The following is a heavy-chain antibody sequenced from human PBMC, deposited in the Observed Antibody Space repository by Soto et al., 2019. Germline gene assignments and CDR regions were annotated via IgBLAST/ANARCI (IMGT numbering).Heavy chain of an antibody. CDR2: ISSSSSYI. V-gene: IGHV3-21*01. CDR3: ARDFHYYDSSGYYRTFDY. D-gene: IGHD3-22*01. CDR1: GFTFSSYS. J-gene: IGHJ4*02. Sequence: GGSLRLSCAASGFTFSSYSMNWVRQAPGKGLEWVSSISSSSSYIYYADSVKGRFTISRDNAKNSLYLQMNSLRAEDAAVYYCARDFHYYDSSGYYRTFDYWGQGTLVTVSS.